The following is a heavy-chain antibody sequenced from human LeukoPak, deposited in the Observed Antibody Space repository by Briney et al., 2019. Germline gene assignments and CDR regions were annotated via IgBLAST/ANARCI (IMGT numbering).Heavy chain of an antibody. CDR3: ARWRCGMDV. J-gene: IGHJ6*02. D-gene: IGHD5-12*01. Sequence: ASVKVSCKASGYTFTSYGISWVRQAPGQGLEWMGWISAYNGNTNYAQKLQGRVTMTTDKSTSTAYMELRSLRSGDTAVYYCARWRCGMDVWGQGTTVTVSS. CDR1: GYTFTSYG. V-gene: IGHV1-18*01. CDR2: ISAYNGNT.